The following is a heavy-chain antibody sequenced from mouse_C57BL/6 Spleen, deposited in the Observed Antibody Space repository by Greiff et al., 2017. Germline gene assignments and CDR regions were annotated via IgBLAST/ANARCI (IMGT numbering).Heavy chain of an antibody. Sequence: EVKGVESGGGLVKPGGSLQLSCAASGFTFSSYAMSWVRQTPEKRLEWVATISDGGSYTYYPDNVKGRFTISRDNAKNNLYLQMSHLKSEDTAMYYCARDRQLGRGYFDYWGQGTTLTVSS. CDR3: ARDRQLGRGYFDY. CDR2: ISDGGSYT. J-gene: IGHJ2*01. D-gene: IGHD4-1*02. V-gene: IGHV5-4*03. CDR1: GFTFSSYA.